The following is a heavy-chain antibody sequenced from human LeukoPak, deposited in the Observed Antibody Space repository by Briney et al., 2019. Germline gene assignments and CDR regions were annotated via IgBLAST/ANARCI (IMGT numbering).Heavy chain of an antibody. Sequence: GGSLRLSCAASGFSFCSYWMNWVRQAPGKGLVWVAHINTDGRTTTYADSVKGRFTVARDNAKNTLYLEMNRLRAEDTAVYYCARDNTYMFDYWGQGTQVTVSS. CDR3: ARDNTYMFDY. CDR2: INTDGRTT. V-gene: IGHV3-74*01. D-gene: IGHD2-2*02. CDR1: GFSFCSYW. J-gene: IGHJ4*02.